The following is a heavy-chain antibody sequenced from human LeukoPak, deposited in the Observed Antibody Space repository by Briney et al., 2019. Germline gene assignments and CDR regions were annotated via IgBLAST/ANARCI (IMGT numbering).Heavy chain of an antibody. CDR1: GGATFSSDG. CDR2: ILPMFGTT. D-gene: IGHD3-10*01. V-gene: IGHV1-69*13. Sequence: SVKVSCKASGGATFSSDGISWVRQAPGQGLEWMGGILPMFGTTNYAQKFQGRVTITVDESTTTAYMELNTLTSEDTAVYYCARAMVRGVILARFGMDVWGRGTAVTVSS. CDR3: ARAMVRGVILARFGMDV. J-gene: IGHJ6*04.